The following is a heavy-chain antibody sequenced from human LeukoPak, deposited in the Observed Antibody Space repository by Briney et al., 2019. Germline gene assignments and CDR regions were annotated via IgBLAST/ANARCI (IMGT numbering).Heavy chain of an antibody. D-gene: IGHD3-10*01. CDR2: INHSGST. V-gene: IGHV4-34*01. Sequence: SETLSLTCAVYGGSFSGYYWSWIRQPPGKGLEWIGEINHSGSTNYNPSLKSRVTISVDTSKNQFALKLSSVTAADTAVYYCASFAEIWFGDNWFDPWGQGTLVTVSS. J-gene: IGHJ5*02. CDR1: GGSFSGYY. CDR3: ASFAEIWFGDNWFDP.